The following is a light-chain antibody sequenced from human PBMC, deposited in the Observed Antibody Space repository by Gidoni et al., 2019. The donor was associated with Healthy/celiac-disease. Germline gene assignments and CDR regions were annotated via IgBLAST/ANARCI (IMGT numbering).Light chain of an antibody. CDR1: QSVSSY. J-gene: IGKJ4*01. CDR3: QQRSNWPLT. CDR2: DAP. V-gene: IGKV3-11*01. Sequence: EIVLTQSPATLSLSPGERATLSCRASQSVSSYLAWYQQKPGQAPRLLIYDAPNRATGIPARFSGSGSGTDFTLTISSLVPEDFAVYYCQQRSNWPLTFGGGTKVEIK.